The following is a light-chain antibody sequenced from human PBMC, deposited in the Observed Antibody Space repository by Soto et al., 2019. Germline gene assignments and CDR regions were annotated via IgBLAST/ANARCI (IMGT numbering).Light chain of an antibody. V-gene: IGKV1-5*01. CDR1: QSINGW. CDR3: QQYNSYSQT. CDR2: DAS. J-gene: IGKJ1*01. Sequence: DIQMTQSPSTLSASVGDRVTITCRASQSINGWLAWFQQKPGKAPNLLIYDASSLESGVPSRFSGSGSGTEFTLTISSLQPDDYATYYCQQYNSYSQTFGQGTKVDIK.